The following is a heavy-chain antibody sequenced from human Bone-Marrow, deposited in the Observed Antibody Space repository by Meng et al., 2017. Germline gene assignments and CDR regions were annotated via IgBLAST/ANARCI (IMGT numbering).Heavy chain of an antibody. CDR2: IWYDGSNK. D-gene: IGHD1-26*01. CDR1: GFIFSSYG. Sequence: GGSLRLSCAASGFIFSSYGMHWVRQAPGKGLEWVAVIWYDGSNKNYADSVKGRFTISRDNSKNTLYLQMNSLRAEDTAVYYCARVGYSGSYYFDYWGQGTLVTVSS. J-gene: IGHJ4*02. V-gene: IGHV3-33*01. CDR3: ARVGYSGSYYFDY.